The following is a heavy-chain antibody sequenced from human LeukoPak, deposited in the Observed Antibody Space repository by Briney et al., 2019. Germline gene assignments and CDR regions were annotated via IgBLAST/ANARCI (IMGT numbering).Heavy chain of an antibody. Sequence: GGSLRLSCAASGFAFSSHGMHWVRQAPGKGLEWVSFMQYDGTDKFYADSVEGRFTISRDNSKNTLYLQMNSLRAEDTAVYFCAKDNPIEQVPGLGPGSWGQGTLVTVSS. CDR1: GFAFSSHG. D-gene: IGHD1-14*01. CDR3: AKDNPIEQVPGLGPGS. J-gene: IGHJ5*02. CDR2: MQYDGTDK. V-gene: IGHV3-30*02.